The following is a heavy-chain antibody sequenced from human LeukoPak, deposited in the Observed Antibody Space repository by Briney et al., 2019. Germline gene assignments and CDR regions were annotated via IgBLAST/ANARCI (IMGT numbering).Heavy chain of an antibody. Sequence: PSETLSLTCTVSGGSISSYYWSWIRQPPGKGLEWIGYIYYSGSTNYNPSLKSRVTISVDTSKNQFSLKLSSVTAADTAVYCCARAPQWFGELYYYGMDVWGQGTTVTVSS. CDR1: GGSISSYY. J-gene: IGHJ6*02. D-gene: IGHD3-10*01. CDR2: IYYSGST. V-gene: IGHV4-59*01. CDR3: ARAPQWFGELYYYGMDV.